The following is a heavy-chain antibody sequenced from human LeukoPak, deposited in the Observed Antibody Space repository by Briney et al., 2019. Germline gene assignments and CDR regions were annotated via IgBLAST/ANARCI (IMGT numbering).Heavy chain of an antibody. CDR2: IIPIFGTA. CDR3: ASEDYSNSLGYYYYYMDV. J-gene: IGHJ6*03. D-gene: IGHD4-11*01. Sequence: ASVKVSCKASGGTFSSYAISWVRQAPGQGLEWMGGIIPIFGTANYAQKFQGRVTITADESTSTAYMELSSLRSEDTAVYYCASEDYSNSLGYYYYYMDVWGKGTTVTVSS. CDR1: GGTFSSYA. V-gene: IGHV1-69*01.